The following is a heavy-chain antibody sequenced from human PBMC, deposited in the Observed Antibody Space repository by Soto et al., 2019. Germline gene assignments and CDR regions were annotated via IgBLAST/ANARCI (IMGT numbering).Heavy chain of an antibody. CDR1: GGSISSYY. CDR2: IYYSGST. Sequence: QVQLQESGPGLVKPSETLSLTCTVSGGSISSYYWCWIRQPPGKGLEWIGYIYYSGSTNYNPSRNSRFAISLDTSKIPSSLKLSSVTASDTPVYDGASRYGRYFDYWGQGTLVTVSS. V-gene: IGHV4-59*08. CDR3: ASRYGRYFDY. D-gene: IGHD4-17*01. J-gene: IGHJ4*02.